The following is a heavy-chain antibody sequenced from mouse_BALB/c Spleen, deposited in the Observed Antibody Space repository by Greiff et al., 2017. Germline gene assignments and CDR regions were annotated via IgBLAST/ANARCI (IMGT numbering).Heavy chain of an antibody. CDR3: AREGLRRYFDV. J-gene: IGHJ1*01. Sequence: EVMLVESGGGLVQPGGSLNLSCAASGFDFSRYWMSWARQAPGKGQEWIGEINPGSSTINYTPSLKDKFIISRDNAKNTLYLQMSKVRSEDTALYYCAREGLRRYFDVWGAGTTVTVSS. D-gene: IGHD2-4*01. CDR1: GFDFSRYW. V-gene: IGHV4-2*02. CDR2: INPGSSTI.